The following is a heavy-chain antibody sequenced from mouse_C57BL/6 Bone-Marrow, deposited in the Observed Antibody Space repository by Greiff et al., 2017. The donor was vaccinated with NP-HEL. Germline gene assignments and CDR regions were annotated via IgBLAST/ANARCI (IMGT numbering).Heavy chain of an antibody. V-gene: IGHV1-15*01. CDR2: IDPETGGN. CDR1: GYTFTDYE. CDR3: TDITRTKGY. Sequence: QVQLQQSGAELVRPGASVTLSCKASGYTFTDYEMHWVKQTPVHGLEWIGAIDPETGGNAYNQKFKGKAILTADKSSSTAYMELRSLTSEDSAVYYCTDITRTKGYWGQGTTLTVSS. D-gene: IGHD4-1*01. J-gene: IGHJ2*01.